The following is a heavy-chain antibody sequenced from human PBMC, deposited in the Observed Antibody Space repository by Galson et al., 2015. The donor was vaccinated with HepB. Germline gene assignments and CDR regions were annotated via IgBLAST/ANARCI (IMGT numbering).Heavy chain of an antibody. CDR2: ISWNSGTI. Sequence: SLRLSCAASGFTFDNYVMHWVRQAPGKGLEWVSGISWNSGTIAYADSVKGRFTISRDNAKNSLYLQMHSLRAEDTALYYCAKDFTGRLGGGWFMGRYYGMDVWGQGTPVTVSS. CDR1: GFTFDNYV. D-gene: IGHD3-16*01. J-gene: IGHJ6*02. CDR3: AKDFTGRLGGGWFMGRYYGMDV. V-gene: IGHV3-9*01.